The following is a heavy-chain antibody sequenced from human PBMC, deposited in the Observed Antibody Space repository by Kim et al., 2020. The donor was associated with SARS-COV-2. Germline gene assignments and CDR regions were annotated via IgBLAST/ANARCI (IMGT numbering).Heavy chain of an antibody. CDR3: AKDCGDGDYDFDY. D-gene: IGHD4-17*01. J-gene: IGHJ4*02. Sequence: SDSVRGRFTISRDNSKNTLYLQMNSLRAEDTAVYYCAKDCGDGDYDFDYWGQGTLVTVSS. V-gene: IGHV3-23*01.